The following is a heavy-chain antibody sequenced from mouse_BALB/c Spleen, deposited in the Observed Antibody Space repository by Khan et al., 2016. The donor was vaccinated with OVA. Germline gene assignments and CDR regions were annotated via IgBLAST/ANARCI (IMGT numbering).Heavy chain of an antibody. Sequence: EVELVESGPGLVKPSQSLSLTCTVTGYSITSDYAWNWIRQFPGNKLEWMGYISYSGRTSYNPSLKSRISITRDTSKNQFFLQLNSVATEDTATYYCTSSVTITTVVATDVDYWGQGTTLTVSA. D-gene: IGHD1-1*01. CDR3: TSSVTITTVVATDVDY. CDR2: ISYSGRT. CDR1: GYSITSDYA. J-gene: IGHJ2*01. V-gene: IGHV3-2*02.